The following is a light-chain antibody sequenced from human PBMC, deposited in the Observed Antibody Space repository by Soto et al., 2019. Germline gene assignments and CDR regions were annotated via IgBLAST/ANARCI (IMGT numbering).Light chain of an antibody. V-gene: IGKV4-1*01. J-gene: IGKJ1*01. CDR2: WAS. CDR3: QQYHETPRT. CDR1: QSVLYRSNNKNY. Sequence: DIVMTQSPDSLAVSLGERATINCKSSQSVLYRSNNKNYLAWYQQKPGQPPKLLIYWASTRESGVPDRFSGSGSGTDFTLTSTSLQAEDVAVYYCQQYHETPRTFGKGTMVEVK.